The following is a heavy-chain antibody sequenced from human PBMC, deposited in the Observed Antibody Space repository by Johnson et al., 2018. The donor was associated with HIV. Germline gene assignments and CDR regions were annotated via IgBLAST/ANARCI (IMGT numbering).Heavy chain of an antibody. CDR2: IRWDGAIT. Sequence: VQLVESGGGVVQPGRSLRLSCAASGFTFDDYAMHWVRQAPGNGLEWVSLIRWDGAITHYADSVKGRFTISRDNSKNTLYLQMNSLRAEDTAVYYCASGEDYGGNYGAFDIWGQGTMVTVSS. CDR3: ASGEDYGGNYGAFDI. D-gene: IGHD4-23*01. CDR1: GFTFDDYA. V-gene: IGHV3-43D*03. J-gene: IGHJ3*02.